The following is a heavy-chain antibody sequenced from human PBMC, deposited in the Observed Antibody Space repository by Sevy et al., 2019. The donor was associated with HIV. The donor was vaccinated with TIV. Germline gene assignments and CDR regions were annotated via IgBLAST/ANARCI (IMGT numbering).Heavy chain of an antibody. CDR1: GFTFSSYS. V-gene: IGHV3-21*01. CDR2: ISSSSSYM. J-gene: IGHJ6*02. Sequence: GGSLRLSCAASGFTFSSYSMNWVRQAPGKGLEWVSSISSSSSYMYYADSVKGRFTISRDNAKNSLYLQMNSLRAEDTAVYYCARDYSIFGVVIIEDYYYYGMDVWGQGTTVTVSS. CDR3: ARDYSIFGVVIIEDYYYYGMDV. D-gene: IGHD3-3*01.